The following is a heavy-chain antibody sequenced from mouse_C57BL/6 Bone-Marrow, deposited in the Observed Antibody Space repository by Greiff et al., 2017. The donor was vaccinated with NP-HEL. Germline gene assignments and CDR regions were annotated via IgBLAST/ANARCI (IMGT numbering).Heavy chain of an antibody. CDR3: AAYYSNYGDY. CDR1: GYTFTSYW. Sequence: QVQLQQPGAELVKPGASVKLSCKASGYTFTSYWMHWVKQRPGQGLEWIGMIHPSSGSTNYNEKFKSKATLTVDKSSSTAYMQLSSLTSEDSAVYYCAAYYSNYGDYWGQGTTLTVSS. J-gene: IGHJ2*01. D-gene: IGHD2-5*01. V-gene: IGHV1-64*01. CDR2: IHPSSGST.